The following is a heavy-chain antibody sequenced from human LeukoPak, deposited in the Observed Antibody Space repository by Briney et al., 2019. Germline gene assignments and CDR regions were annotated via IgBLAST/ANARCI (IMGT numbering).Heavy chain of an antibody. D-gene: IGHD2-2*01. CDR1: GFTFSSYS. J-gene: IGHJ4*02. CDR2: ISSSRSYI. CDR3: ARDDRGMILLAAMIGGFDY. Sequence: GGSLRLSCAASGFTFSSYSMNWVRQAPGKGLEWVSSISSSRSYIYYADSVKGRFTISRDNAKNSLYLQMNSLRAEDTAVYYCARDDRGMILLAAMIGGFDYWGQGTLVTVSS. V-gene: IGHV3-21*01.